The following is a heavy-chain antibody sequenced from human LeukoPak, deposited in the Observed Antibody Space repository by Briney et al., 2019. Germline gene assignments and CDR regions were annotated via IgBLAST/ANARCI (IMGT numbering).Heavy chain of an antibody. CDR3: ARARASSRGGYYYMDV. V-gene: IGHV3-21*01. Sequence: GGSLRLSCAASGFNFNTYPMNWVRQAPGKGLEWVSSITSGSSYIYYTGTVKGRFTISRDNAKNSLYLQMNSLRAEDTAVYYCARARASSRGGYYYMDVWGKGTTVTVSS. CDR1: GFNFNTYP. CDR2: ITSGSSYI. J-gene: IGHJ6*03. D-gene: IGHD6-13*01.